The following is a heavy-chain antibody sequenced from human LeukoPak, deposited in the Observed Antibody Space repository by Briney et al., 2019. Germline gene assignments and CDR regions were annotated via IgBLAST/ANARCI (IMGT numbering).Heavy chain of an antibody. CDR1: GFTFSSYS. Sequence: GGSLRLSCAASGFTFSSYSMNWVRQAPGKGLEWVSSISSSSSYIYYADSVKGRFTISRDNAKNSLYLQMNSLRAEDTAVYYCARDRQWESRDAFDIWGQGTMVTVSS. D-gene: IGHD1-26*01. V-gene: IGHV3-21*01. CDR2: ISSSSSYI. J-gene: IGHJ3*02. CDR3: ARDRQWESRDAFDI.